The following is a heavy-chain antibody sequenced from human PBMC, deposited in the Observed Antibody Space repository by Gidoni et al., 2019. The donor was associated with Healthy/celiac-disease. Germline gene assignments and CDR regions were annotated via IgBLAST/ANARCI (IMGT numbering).Heavy chain of an antibody. CDR2: ISYDGSNK. J-gene: IGHJ4*02. D-gene: IGHD5-18*01. CDR3: AKDRGYSYGYYFDY. Sequence: QVQLVESGGGVVQPGRSLRPSCAASGFTFSRYGMHWVRQAPGKGLDWVAVISYDGSNKYYADSVKGRFTISRDNSKNTLYLQMNSLRAEDTAVYYCAKDRGYSYGYYFDYWGQGTLVTVSS. V-gene: IGHV3-30*18. CDR1: GFTFSRYG.